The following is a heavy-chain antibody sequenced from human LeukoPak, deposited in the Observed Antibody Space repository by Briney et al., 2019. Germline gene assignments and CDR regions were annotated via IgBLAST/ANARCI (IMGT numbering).Heavy chain of an antibody. Sequence: PSETLSLTCNVSGDSINYDFWSWIRQPPGKGLEWIGYIHYTGRTNYIPSLKSRVTMSLDTSRNQFSLKLSSVTAADTAMYYCARVAAGIGFFQHWGQGSLVTVSS. D-gene: IGHD6-13*01. CDR1: GDSINYDF. CDR2: IHYTGRT. CDR3: ARVAAGIGFFQH. V-gene: IGHV4-59*01. J-gene: IGHJ1*01.